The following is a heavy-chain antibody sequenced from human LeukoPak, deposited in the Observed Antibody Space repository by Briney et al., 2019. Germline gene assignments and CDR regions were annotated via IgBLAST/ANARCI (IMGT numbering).Heavy chain of an antibody. CDR3: ARYYDSSGYDHDY. Sequence: SVKVSCKASGGTFSSYAISWVRQAPGQGLEWMGGIIPIFGTANYAQKLQGRITMTTDTSTSTGYMELRSLRSDDTAVYYCARYYDSSGYDHDYWGQGTLVTVSS. J-gene: IGHJ4*02. CDR1: GGTFSSYA. CDR2: IIPIFGTA. V-gene: IGHV1-69*05. D-gene: IGHD3-22*01.